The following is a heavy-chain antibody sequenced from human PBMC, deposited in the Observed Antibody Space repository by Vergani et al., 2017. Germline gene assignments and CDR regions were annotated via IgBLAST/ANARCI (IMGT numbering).Heavy chain of an antibody. V-gene: IGHV3-13*01. CDR3: ARAVSTTVGDPPGY. Sequence: EVQLVESGGGLVQPGGSLRLSCAASVFTFSSYDMHWVRQATGKGLEWVSAIGTAGDTYYPGSVKGRFTISRENAKNSLYLQMNSLRAGDTAMYYCARAVSTTVGDPPGYWGQGTLVTVSS. J-gene: IGHJ4*02. CDR1: VFTFSSYD. CDR2: IGTAGDT. D-gene: IGHD4-23*01.